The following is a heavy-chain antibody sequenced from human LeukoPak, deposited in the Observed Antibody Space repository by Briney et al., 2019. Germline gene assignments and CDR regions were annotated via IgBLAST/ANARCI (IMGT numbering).Heavy chain of an antibody. J-gene: IGHJ4*02. V-gene: IGHV1-69*06. CDR3: ARRASGITMVRGSSGYYFDY. Sequence: ASVKVSCKASGGTFSSYAISWVRQAPGQGLEWMGGIIPIFGTANYAQKFQGRVTITADKSTSTAYMELSSLRSEDTAVYYCARRASGITMVRGSSGYYFDYWGQGTLVTVSS. CDR2: IIPIFGTA. D-gene: IGHD3-10*01. CDR1: GGTFSSYA.